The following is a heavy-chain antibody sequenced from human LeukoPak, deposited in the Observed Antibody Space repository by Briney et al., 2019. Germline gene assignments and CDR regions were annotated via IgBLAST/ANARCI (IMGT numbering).Heavy chain of an antibody. J-gene: IGHJ5*02. D-gene: IGHD1-26*01. CDR1: GGTFSSYA. CDR2: IIPIFGTA. CDR3: ARDGYSGSYEDWFDP. V-gene: IGHV1-69*01. Sequence: SVKVSCKASGGTFSSYAISWVRQAPGQGLEWMGGIIPIFGTANYEQKFQGRVTITADESTSTAYMELSSLRSEDTAVYYCARDGYSGSYEDWFDPWGQGTLVTVSS.